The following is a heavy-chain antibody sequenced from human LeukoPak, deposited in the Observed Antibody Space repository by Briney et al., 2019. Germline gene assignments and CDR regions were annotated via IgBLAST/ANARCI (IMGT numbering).Heavy chain of an antibody. CDR3: AKGSYYDSSGSFYFDY. Sequence: GGSLRLSCAASGFTFNYAWMSWVRQVPGKGLEWVSGISGSGDNTYYADSVKGRFTISRDNSKNTLYVQVNSLGTEDTAAYYCAKGSYYDSSGSFYFDYWGQGTLVTVSS. CDR1: GFTFNYAW. J-gene: IGHJ4*02. V-gene: IGHV3-23*01. D-gene: IGHD3-22*01. CDR2: ISGSGDNT.